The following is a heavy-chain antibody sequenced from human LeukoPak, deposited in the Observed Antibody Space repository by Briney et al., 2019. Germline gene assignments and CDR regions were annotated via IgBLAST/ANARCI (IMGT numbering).Heavy chain of an antibody. CDR3: AKDRHGFGRWFGELSGGMDV. J-gene: IGHJ6*02. V-gene: IGHV3-30*18. CDR1: GFTFSSYG. Sequence: GRSLRLSCAASGFTFSSYGMHWVRQAPGKGLEWVAVISYDGSNKYYADSVKGRFTTSRDNSKNTLYLQMNSLRAEDTAVYYCAKDRHGFGRWFGELSGGMDVWGQGTTVTVSS. D-gene: IGHD3-10*01. CDR2: ISYDGSNK.